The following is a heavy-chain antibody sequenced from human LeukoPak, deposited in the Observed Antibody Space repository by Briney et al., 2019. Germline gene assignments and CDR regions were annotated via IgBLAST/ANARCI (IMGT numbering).Heavy chain of an antibody. J-gene: IGHJ3*02. CDR3: ARWALGGYYDSTEAFDI. V-gene: IGHV3-7*03. CDR2: IKQDGSEK. D-gene: IGHD3-22*01. CDR1: EFTFFTYS. Sequence: GGSLRLSCAASEFTFFTYSMSWVRQAPGKGLEWVANIKQDGSEKYYVRSVKGRFTISRDNAKNSLYLQMNSLRAEDTAVYYCARWALGGYYDSTEAFDIWGQGTMVTVSS.